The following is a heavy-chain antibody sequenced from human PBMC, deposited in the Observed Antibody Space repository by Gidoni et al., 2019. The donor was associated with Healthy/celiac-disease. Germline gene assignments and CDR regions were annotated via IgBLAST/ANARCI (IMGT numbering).Heavy chain of an antibody. Sequence: QLQLQESGPGLVKPSETLSLTCTVSGGPISSSSYYWGWIRQPPGKGLEWIGSIYYSGSTYYNPSLKSRVTISVDTSKNQFSLKLSSVTAADTAVYYCARAPSGYYDFWSGYFWFDPWGQGTLVTVSS. V-gene: IGHV4-39*01. J-gene: IGHJ5*02. CDR1: GGPISSSSYY. D-gene: IGHD3-3*01. CDR2: IYYSGST. CDR3: ARAPSGYYDFWSGYFWFDP.